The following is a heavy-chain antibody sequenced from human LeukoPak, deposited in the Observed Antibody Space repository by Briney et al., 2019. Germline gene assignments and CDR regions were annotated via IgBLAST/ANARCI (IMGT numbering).Heavy chain of an antibody. CDR3: ARDLLRFLDSDALDI. J-gene: IGHJ3*02. V-gene: IGHV3-7*01. CDR2: IKQDGSEK. D-gene: IGHD3-3*01. CDR1: GFTFSSYW. Sequence: GGSLRLSCAASGFTFSSYWMSWVRQAPGKGLEWVANIKQDGSEKYYVDSVKGRFTISRDNAKNSLYLQMNSLRAEDTAVYYCARDLLRFLDSDALDIWGQGTMVTVSS.